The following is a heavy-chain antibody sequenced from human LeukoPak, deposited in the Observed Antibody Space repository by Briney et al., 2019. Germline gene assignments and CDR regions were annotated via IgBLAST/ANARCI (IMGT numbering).Heavy chain of an antibody. Sequence: SETLSLTCTVSGGSISSGGYYWSWIRQHPAKGLEWIGYIYYSGSTYYNPSLKSRVTISVDTSKNQFSLKLSSVTAADTAVYYCARVGIILWFDPWGQGTVLSLSS. CDR3: ARVGIILWFDP. CDR1: GGSISSGGYY. CDR2: IYYSGST. V-gene: IGHV4-31*03. J-gene: IGHJ5*02. D-gene: IGHD3-3*01.